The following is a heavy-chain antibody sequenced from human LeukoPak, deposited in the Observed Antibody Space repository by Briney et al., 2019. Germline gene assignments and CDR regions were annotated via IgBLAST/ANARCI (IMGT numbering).Heavy chain of an antibody. J-gene: IGHJ4*02. D-gene: IGHD3-22*01. Sequence: SETLSLTCTVSGGSISSYYWSWIRQHPGKGLEWIGYIYYSGSTYYSPSLKSRVTISVDTSKNQFSLKLSSVTAADTAVYYCARINDSSGYYNFDYWGQGTLVTVSS. CDR1: GGSISSYY. V-gene: IGHV4-59*06. CDR3: ARINDSSGYYNFDY. CDR2: IYYSGST.